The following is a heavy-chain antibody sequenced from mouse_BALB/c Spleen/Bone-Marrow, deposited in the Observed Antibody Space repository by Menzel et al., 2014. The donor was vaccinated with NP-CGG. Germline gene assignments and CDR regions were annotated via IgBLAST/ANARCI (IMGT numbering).Heavy chain of an antibody. CDR1: GFDFSRYW. CDR3: AKPGTWGYFDY. J-gene: IGHJ2*01. D-gene: IGHD2-14*01. V-gene: IGHV4-1*02. Sequence: EVQLQQFGGGLVQPGGSLKLSCAASGFDFSRYWMSWVRQAPGKGLEWIGEINPDSSMINYTPSQKDKFIISRDNAKNTLNHQMSKGRSEDTALYNCAKPGTWGYFDYWGQGTTLTVSS. CDR2: INPDSSMI.